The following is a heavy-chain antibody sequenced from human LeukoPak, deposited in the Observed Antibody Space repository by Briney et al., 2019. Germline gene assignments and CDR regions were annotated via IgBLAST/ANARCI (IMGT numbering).Heavy chain of an antibody. CDR1: GFTFSTYG. J-gene: IGHJ6*04. CDR2: ISSSGSTV. Sequence: GGSLRLSCAASGFTFSTYGMTWVRQAPGKGLEWVSYISSSGSTVYYADSVKGRFTISRDNAKNSLYLQMNSLRAEDTAVYYCAELGITMIGGVWGKGTTVTISS. CDR3: AELGITMIGGV. V-gene: IGHV3-48*04. D-gene: IGHD3-10*02.